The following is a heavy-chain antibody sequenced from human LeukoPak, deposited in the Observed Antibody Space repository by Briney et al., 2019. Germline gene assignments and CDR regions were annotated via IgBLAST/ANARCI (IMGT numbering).Heavy chain of an antibody. J-gene: IGHJ4*02. Sequence: GGSLRLSCAASGFTFSSYSMNWVRQAPGKGLEWVSSISSSSSYIYYADSVKGRFTISRGNAKNSLYLQMNSLRAEDTAVYYCAREAVAVAGIDYWGQGTLVTVSS. D-gene: IGHD6-19*01. V-gene: IGHV3-21*01. CDR3: AREAVAVAGIDY. CDR1: GFTFSSYS. CDR2: ISSSSSYI.